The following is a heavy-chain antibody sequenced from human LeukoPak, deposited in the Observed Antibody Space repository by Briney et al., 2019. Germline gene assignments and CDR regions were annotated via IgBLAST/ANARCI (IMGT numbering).Heavy chain of an antibody. CDR3: ASNTGTVFDY. V-gene: IGHV1-8*01. D-gene: IGHD7-27*01. J-gene: IGHJ4*02. CDR1: GYPFTNYD. CDR2: MNPHSGNT. Sequence: GASVKVSCKASGYPFTNYDINWVRQATGQGLEWMGWMNPHSGNTGYAQKFQGRVTMTRNISITTAYMELSSLRSEDTAVYYCASNTGTVFDYWGQGALVTVSS.